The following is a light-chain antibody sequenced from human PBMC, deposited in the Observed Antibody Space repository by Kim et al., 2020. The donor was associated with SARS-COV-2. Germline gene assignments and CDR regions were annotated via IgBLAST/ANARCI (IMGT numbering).Light chain of an antibody. CDR1: QTVFYRPTNQNY. CDR3: HQYFGSPT. J-gene: IGKJ4*01. CDR2: WAS. Sequence: ERATINCQSRQTVFYRPTNQNYLAWYQQKPGQPPKMRIYWASSRESGVRDRFSGSGSGTDFTLTISSVQAEDAAMYYCHQYFGSPTFGGGTKLEI. V-gene: IGKV4-1*01.